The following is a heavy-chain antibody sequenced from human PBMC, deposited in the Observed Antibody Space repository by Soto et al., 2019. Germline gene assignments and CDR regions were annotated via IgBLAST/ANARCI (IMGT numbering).Heavy chain of an antibody. CDR2: IYPGDSDT. J-gene: IGHJ6*02. Sequence: SLKMSCKGSGYSFTSYWIGWVRHMTGKGLEWMGIIYPGDSDTRYSPTFQGQVTISADKSISTAYLQWSSLKASDTAMYYCARLSVPAAIYGMDVWGQGTTVTVSS. CDR1: GYSFTSYW. CDR3: ARLSVPAAIYGMDV. V-gene: IGHV5-51*01. D-gene: IGHD2-2*02.